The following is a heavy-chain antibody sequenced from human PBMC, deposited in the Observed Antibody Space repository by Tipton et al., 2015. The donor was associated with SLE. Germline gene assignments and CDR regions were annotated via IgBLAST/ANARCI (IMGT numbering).Heavy chain of an antibody. CDR2: ISWNSGSI. CDR3: AKDGGYDSSGYRAKYFQH. D-gene: IGHD3-22*01. CDR1: GFTFDDYA. Sequence: SLRLSCAASGFTFDDYAMHWVRQAPGKGLEWVSGISWNSGSIGYADSVKGRFTISRDNAKNSLYLQMNSLRAEDTALYYCAKDGGYDSSGYRAKYFQHWGQGTLVTVSS. J-gene: IGHJ1*01. V-gene: IGHV3-9*01.